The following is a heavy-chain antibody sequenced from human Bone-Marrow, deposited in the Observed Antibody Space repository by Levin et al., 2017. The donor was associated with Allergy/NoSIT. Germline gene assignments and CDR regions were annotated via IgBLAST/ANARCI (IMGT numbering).Heavy chain of an antibody. CDR1: GFTFRSSA. CDR2: ISGSGDST. J-gene: IGHJ4*02. V-gene: IGHV3-23*01. D-gene: IGHD6-19*01. CDR3: ARKGAIAVAGQFDY. Sequence: GGSLRLSCVASGFTFRSSAMSWVRQAPGKGLEWVSTISGSGDSTYYADSVQGRFTISRDNSKNTLYMQMNSLRAEDTAVYYCARKGAIAVAGQFDYWGQGILVTVSS.